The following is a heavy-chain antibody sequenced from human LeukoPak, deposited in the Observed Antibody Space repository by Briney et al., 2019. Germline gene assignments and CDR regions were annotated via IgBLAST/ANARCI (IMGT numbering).Heavy chain of an antibody. CDR2: IHYSGST. J-gene: IGHJ3*02. Sequence: SETLSLTCTVSGGSISSSTYYWGWIRQPPGKGLEWIGSIHYSGSTYDNPSLKSRVTISADTSKNQFSLRLSSVTAADTAVYYCARKNDFDIWGQGTLVTVSS. V-gene: IGHV4-39*01. D-gene: IGHD2/OR15-2a*01. CDR1: GGSISSSTYY. CDR3: ARKNDFDI.